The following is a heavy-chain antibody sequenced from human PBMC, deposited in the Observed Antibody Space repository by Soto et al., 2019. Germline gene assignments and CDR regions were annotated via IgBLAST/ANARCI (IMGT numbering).Heavy chain of an antibody. CDR3: ASVKTSIAGRITWGFDP. Sequence: SETLSLTCTVSGGSISSYYWSWIRQPPGKGLEWIGYIYYSGSTNYNPSLKSRVTISVDTSKNQFSLKLSSVTAADTAVYYCASVKTSIAGRITWGFDPWGQGTLVTVSS. CDR1: GGSISSYY. V-gene: IGHV4-59*01. D-gene: IGHD6-6*01. CDR2: IYYSGST. J-gene: IGHJ5*02.